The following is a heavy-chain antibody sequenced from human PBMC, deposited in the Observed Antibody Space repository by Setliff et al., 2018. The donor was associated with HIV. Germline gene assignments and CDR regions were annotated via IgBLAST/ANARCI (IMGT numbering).Heavy chain of an antibody. V-gene: IGHV4-4*07. CDR3: ARIRNYYGSGSYGP. CDR2: IYDSGAT. CDR1: GGSFNNYH. J-gene: IGHJ5*02. Sequence: PSETLSLTCTVSGGSFNNYHWSWIRQPAGKGLEWIGRIYDSGATNYKPSLKSRVTMSIDKSNNQFSLYLTSVTAADTAIYYCARIRNYYGSGSYGPWGQGILVTVSS. D-gene: IGHD3-10*01.